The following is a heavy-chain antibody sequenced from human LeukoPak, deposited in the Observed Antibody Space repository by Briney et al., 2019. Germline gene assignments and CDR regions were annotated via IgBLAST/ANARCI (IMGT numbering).Heavy chain of an antibody. V-gene: IGHV4-34*01. D-gene: IGHD3-22*01. CDR2: INHSGST. CDR1: GGSFSGYY. Sequence: SETLSLTCAVYGGSFSGYYWSWIRQPPGKGLEWIGEINHSGSTNYNPSLKSRVTISVDTSKNQFSLKLSSVTAADTAVYYCARARRASTYYYDSSGYYPRTYFDYWGQGTLVTVSS. J-gene: IGHJ4*02. CDR3: ARARRASTYYYDSSGYYPRTYFDY.